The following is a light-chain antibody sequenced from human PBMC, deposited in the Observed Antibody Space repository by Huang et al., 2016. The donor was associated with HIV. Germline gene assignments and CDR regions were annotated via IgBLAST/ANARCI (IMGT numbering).Light chain of an antibody. CDR3: QQYFATPRVT. Sequence: DIRMTQAPSSLSASAGDRVTITCRASQGIDNSLNWYQQKPGKAPKLLVYSTYTLQNGVPSRFIGRGSGTVFTLTITSLQPEDFATYSCQQYFATPRVTFGPGTKVEI. V-gene: IGKV1-39*01. J-gene: IGKJ3*01. CDR2: STY. CDR1: QGIDNS.